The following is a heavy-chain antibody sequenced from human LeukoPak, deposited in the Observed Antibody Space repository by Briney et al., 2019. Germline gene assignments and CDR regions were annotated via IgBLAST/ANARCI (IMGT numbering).Heavy chain of an antibody. Sequence: GGSLRLSCAASGFTFSSYNMNWVRQAPGKGLEWVSYITSSSNTIYYADSVKGRFTISRDNAKDSLYLQMNSLRAEDTAVYYCARRKDWCTSSSCHFDYWGQGTLVTVSS. CDR2: ITSSSNTI. D-gene: IGHD2-2*01. CDR1: GFTFSSYN. J-gene: IGHJ4*02. CDR3: ARRKDWCTSSSCHFDY. V-gene: IGHV3-48*01.